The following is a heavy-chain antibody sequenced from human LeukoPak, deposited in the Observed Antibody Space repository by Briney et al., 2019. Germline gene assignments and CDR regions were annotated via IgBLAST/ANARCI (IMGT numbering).Heavy chain of an antibody. CDR2: IYYSGST. CDR3: ASKQQQINGWFDP. V-gene: IGHV4-61*05. J-gene: IGHJ5*02. CDR1: GGSISSTNYL. Sequence: PSETLSLTCTVSGGSISSTNYLWGWIRQPPGKGLEWIGYIYYSGSTNYNPSLKSRVTISVDTSKNQFSLKLSSVTAADTAVYYCASKQQQINGWFDPWGQGTLVTVSS. D-gene: IGHD6-13*01.